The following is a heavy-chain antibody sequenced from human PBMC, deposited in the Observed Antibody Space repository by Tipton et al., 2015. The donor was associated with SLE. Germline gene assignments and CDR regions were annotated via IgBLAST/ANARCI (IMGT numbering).Heavy chain of an antibody. D-gene: IGHD5-24*01. J-gene: IGHJ3*01. Sequence: TLSLTCTVSGGSISDHYWIWIRQPPGKGLEWIGYIYRSGSTNYNPSLRSRVTMSVDTSKNQFSLKLTSVTAADTAQYYCARDSDGRRAFDLWGQGTLVTVSS. CDR3: ARDSDGRRAFDL. CDR1: GGSISDHY. CDR2: IYRSGST. V-gene: IGHV4-59*11.